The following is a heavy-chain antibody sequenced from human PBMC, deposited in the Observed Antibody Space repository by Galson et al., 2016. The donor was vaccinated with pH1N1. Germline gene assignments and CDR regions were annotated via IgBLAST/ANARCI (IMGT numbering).Heavy chain of an antibody. CDR2: ISASGANT. D-gene: IGHD3-22*01. V-gene: IGHV3-23*01. J-gene: IGHJ4*02. Sequence: SLRLPCAASGFTFNIFAMSWVRQAPGKGPEWVSSISASGANTNYADPVKGRFTISRDNSKNKLYLQTNSLRAEDTAIYYCVKLDSSGYYYGRFDSWGQGTLVTVSS. CDR3: VKLDSSGYYYGRFDS. CDR1: GFTFNIFA.